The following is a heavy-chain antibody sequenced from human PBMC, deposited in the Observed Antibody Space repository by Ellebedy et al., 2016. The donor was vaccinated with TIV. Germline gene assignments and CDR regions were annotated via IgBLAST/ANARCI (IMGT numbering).Heavy chain of an antibody. J-gene: IGHJ6*02. CDR2: ISASGDRT. V-gene: IGHV3-23*01. D-gene: IGHD5-12*01. CDR1: GFTFRNFF. CDR3: ARVLTMADYFWYGMDV. Sequence: GGSLRLXXATSGFTFRNFFMSWVRQTPGKGLESVASISASGDRTYYADSVKGRFTISRENSKNTLYFQLNSLRAEDTAVYYCARVLTMADYFWYGMDVWGQGTKVTVSS.